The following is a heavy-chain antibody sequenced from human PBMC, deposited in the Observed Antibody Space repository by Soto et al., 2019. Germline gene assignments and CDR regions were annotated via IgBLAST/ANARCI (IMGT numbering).Heavy chain of an antibody. CDR2: IKQDGSEK. CDR3: ARDSGGSGSSSLIPEYYYYYSYMDV. CDR1: GFTFSSYW. D-gene: IGHD3-10*01. V-gene: IGHV3-7*01. Sequence: PGGSLRLSCAASGFTFSSYWMSWVRQAPGKGLEWVANIKQDGSEKYYVDSVKGRFTISRDNAKNSLYLQMNSLRAEDTAVYYCARDSGGSGSSSLIPEYYYYYSYMDVWGKGTTVTVSS. J-gene: IGHJ6*03.